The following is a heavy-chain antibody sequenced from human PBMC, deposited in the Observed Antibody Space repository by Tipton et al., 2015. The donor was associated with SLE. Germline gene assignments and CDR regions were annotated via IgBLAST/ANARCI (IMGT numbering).Heavy chain of an antibody. J-gene: IGHJ6*03. CDR3: AKGPDCSGGRCHSGYYYYYMDV. CDR2: IWYDGTNK. Sequence: RSLRLSCAASGFTFSSYGMHWVRQAPGKGLEWVAVIWYDGTNKYYADSVKGRFTVSRDNSKNTLYLQMNSLRAEDTAVYYCAKGPDCSGGRCHSGYYYYYMDVWGKGTTVTVSS. V-gene: IGHV3-33*06. CDR1: GFTFSSYG. D-gene: IGHD2-15*01.